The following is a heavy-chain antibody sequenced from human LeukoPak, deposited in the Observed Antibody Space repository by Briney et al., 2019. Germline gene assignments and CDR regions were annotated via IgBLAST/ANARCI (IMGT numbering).Heavy chain of an antibody. V-gene: IGHV4-59*01. J-gene: IGHJ3*02. Sequence: SETLSLTCAVSGGSISSYFWSWIRQPPGKGLEWMGYIYYSGSTNYNPSLKSRVTISVDTTKNQFSLKLSSVTAADTAVYYCVRSKYYDSSASAFDIWGQGTMVTVSS. CDR2: IYYSGST. CDR3: VRSKYYDSSASAFDI. D-gene: IGHD3-22*01. CDR1: GGSISSYF.